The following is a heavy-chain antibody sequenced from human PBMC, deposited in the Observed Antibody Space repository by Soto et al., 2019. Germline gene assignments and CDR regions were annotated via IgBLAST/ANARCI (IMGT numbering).Heavy chain of an antibody. CDR1: GFTFSSYA. Sequence: QVQLVESGGGVVQPGRSLRLSCAATGFTFSSYAMHWVRQAPGKGREWVAVISYDGSNKYYADSVKGRFTISRDNSKNTLYLQMNSLRAEDTAVYYFAREVVAPTLSPNFDYWGQGTLVTVSS. D-gene: IGHD2-15*01. CDR3: AREVVAPTLSPNFDY. CDR2: ISYDGSNK. V-gene: IGHV3-30-3*01. J-gene: IGHJ4*02.